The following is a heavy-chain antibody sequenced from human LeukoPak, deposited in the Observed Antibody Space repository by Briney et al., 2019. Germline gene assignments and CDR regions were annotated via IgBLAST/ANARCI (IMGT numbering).Heavy chain of an antibody. CDR3: ARDIAAAAPKLHFGI. D-gene: IGHD6-13*01. CDR1: GGSISSSNW. J-gene: IGHJ3*02. V-gene: IGHV4-4*02. Sequence: PSGTLSLTCAVSGGSISSSNWWSWVRQPPGKGLEWIGEIYHSGSTNYNPSLKSRVTISVDKSKNQFSLKLSSVTAADTAVYYCARDIAAAAPKLHFGIWGQGTMVTVSS. CDR2: IYHSGST.